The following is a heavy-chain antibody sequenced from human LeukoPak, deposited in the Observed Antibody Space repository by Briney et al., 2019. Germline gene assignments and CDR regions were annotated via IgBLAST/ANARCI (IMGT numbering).Heavy chain of an antibody. CDR1: GFTFSSYG. CDR3: AKVQLFGSGSSFWVSGGGYYYYYMDV. D-gene: IGHD3-10*01. Sequence: GGSLRLSCAASGFTFSSYGMSWVRQAPGKGLEWVSAISGSGGSTYYADSVKGRFTISRDNSKNTLYLQMNSLRAEDTAVYYCAKVQLFGSGSSFWVSGGGYYYYYMDVWGKGTTVTVSS. V-gene: IGHV3-23*01. CDR2: ISGSGGST. J-gene: IGHJ6*03.